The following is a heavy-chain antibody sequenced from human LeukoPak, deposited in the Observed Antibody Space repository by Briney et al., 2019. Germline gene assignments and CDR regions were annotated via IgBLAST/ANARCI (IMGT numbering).Heavy chain of an antibody. Sequence: GGSLRLSCEASGFPFSTYAMNWVRQAPGKGLEGVSAVTGSGADSYYADSVKGRFTVSRDNSKNTVYLQMNSLRVEDTALYYCAKSDYGYYFDYWGQGTPVTVSS. CDR3: AKSDYGYYFDY. J-gene: IGHJ4*02. D-gene: IGHD4-17*01. CDR2: VTGSGADS. V-gene: IGHV3-23*01. CDR1: GFPFSTYA.